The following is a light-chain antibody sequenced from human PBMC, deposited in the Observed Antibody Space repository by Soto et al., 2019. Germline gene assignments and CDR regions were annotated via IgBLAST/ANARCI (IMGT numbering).Light chain of an antibody. V-gene: IGKV3-20*01. CDR3: QQYGTSPPWT. CDR1: QSVPSRQ. J-gene: IGKJ1*01. CDR2: DAS. Sequence: EIVLAQSPGTLSLSPGERATLSCRASQSVPSRQVAWYQQKPGQAPRLLIYDASRRASGIAERFSGSGSGTDFTLTINRLEPEDFAVYFCQQYGTSPPWTFGQGTKVEIK.